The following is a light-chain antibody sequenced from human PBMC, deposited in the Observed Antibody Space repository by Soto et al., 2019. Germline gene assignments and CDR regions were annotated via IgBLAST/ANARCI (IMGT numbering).Light chain of an antibody. CDR1: SSDIGSYDH. Sequence: QSVPTQPASVSGSHGQSITISCSVTSSDIGSYDHVAWYQQFPGKSPKLIIYAVSDRPSGVSDRFSGSKSGISASLTISGLQTEDEADYYCISYTDRQSYLFGTGTKV. J-gene: IGLJ1*01. CDR2: AVS. V-gene: IGLV2-14*03. CDR3: ISYTDRQSYL.